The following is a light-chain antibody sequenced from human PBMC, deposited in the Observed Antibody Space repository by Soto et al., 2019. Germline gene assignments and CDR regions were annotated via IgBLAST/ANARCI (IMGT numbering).Light chain of an antibody. V-gene: IGLV1-44*01. CDR3: AAWDDSLSGPV. Sequence: QLVLTQPPSASGTPGQRVTISCSGSSSNIGSNTVNWYQHLPRTAPKLLIYSNGRRPSGVPDRFSGSKSGTSASLAISGLQSEDEADYYCAAWDDSLSGPVFGGGTKLTVL. CDR1: SSNIGSNT. J-gene: IGLJ3*02. CDR2: SNG.